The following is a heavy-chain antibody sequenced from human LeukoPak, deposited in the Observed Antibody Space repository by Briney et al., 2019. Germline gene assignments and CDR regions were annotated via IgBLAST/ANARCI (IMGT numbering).Heavy chain of an antibody. D-gene: IGHD1-26*01. CDR2: IYHSGST. V-gene: IGHV4-38-2*02. Sequence: PSETLSLTCTVSGYSISSGYYWGWIRQPPGKGPEWIGSIYHSGSTYYNPSLKSRVTISVDTSKNQFSLKLSSVTAADTAVYYCATTTIRLGYWGQGTLVTVSS. J-gene: IGHJ4*02. CDR3: ATTTIRLGY. CDR1: GYSISSGYY.